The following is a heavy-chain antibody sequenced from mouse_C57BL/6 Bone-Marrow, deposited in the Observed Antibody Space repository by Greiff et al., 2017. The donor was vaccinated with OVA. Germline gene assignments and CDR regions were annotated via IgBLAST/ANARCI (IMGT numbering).Heavy chain of an antibody. J-gene: IGHJ4*01. CDR2: INPSTGGT. D-gene: IGHD3-1*01. CDR1: GYSFTGSY. V-gene: IGHV1-42*01. Sequence: VQLQQSGPALLQPGASVPFSCKTSGYSFTGSYMHWVKHRPEKSLEWIGEINPSTGGTTYNQKFKAKATLTVDKSSSTAYMQLKSLTSEDSAVYYCARSCTGAMDDWGEGTSVTGSS. CDR3: ARSCTGAMDD.